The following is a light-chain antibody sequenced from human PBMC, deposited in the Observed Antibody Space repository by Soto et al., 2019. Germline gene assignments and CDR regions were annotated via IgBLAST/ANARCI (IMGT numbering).Light chain of an antibody. CDR2: GAS. CDR3: QQYANSPLT. J-gene: IGKJ3*01. Sequence: EIVLTQSPGTLSLSPGEGATLSCRASQSVSSSYFAWYQQKPGQAPRLLIYGASSRATGIPDRFSGSGSGTDFTLTISRLEPEDFAVYYCQQYANSPLTFGPGTKVDIK. V-gene: IGKV3-20*01. CDR1: QSVSSSY.